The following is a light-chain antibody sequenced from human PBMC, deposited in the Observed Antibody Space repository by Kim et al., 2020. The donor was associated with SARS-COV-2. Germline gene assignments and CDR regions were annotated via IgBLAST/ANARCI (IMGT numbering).Light chain of an antibody. CDR1: SSNIGRNT. CDR2: SPN. J-gene: IGLJ3*02. Sequence: QSVLTQPPSASGTPGQRVTISCSGSSSNIGRNTVNWYQQVPGAAPQLLIYSPNHRPSGVPDRFSGSKSGTSASLAIIGLQSEDEADYYCAAWDDSLNGPVFGGGTQLTVL. V-gene: IGLV1-44*01. CDR3: AAWDDSLNGPV.